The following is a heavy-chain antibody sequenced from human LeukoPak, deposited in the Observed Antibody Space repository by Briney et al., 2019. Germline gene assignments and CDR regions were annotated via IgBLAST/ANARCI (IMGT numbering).Heavy chain of an antibody. D-gene: IGHD3-3*01. CDR1: GFTFSSYS. J-gene: IGHJ4*02. CDR2: ISSSSSFI. V-gene: IGHV3-21*04. Sequence: PGGSLRLSCAASGFTFSSYSMNWVRQAPGKGLEWVSSISSSSSFIYYADSVKGRFTISRDNSKNTLYLQMNSLRAEDTAVYYCARKGDFWSSYPLNYFDYWGQGTLVTVSS. CDR3: ARKGDFWSSYPLNYFDY.